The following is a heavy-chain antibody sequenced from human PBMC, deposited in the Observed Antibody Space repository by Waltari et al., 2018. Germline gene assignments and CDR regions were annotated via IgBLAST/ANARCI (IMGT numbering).Heavy chain of an antibody. V-gene: IGHV4-39*01. CDR2: IYYTGST. CDR3: ARHWKKSGYRFDP. CDR1: GGSTSSSPYY. Sequence: QLQLQESGPGLVKPSETLSLTCHVTGGSTSSSPYYWGWIRQSPGKGLEWIGNIYYTGSTYYNPTLKSGVTISGDMSKNQFSLKLSSVTAADTAVYYCARHWKKSGYRFDPWGRGTLVTVSS. D-gene: IGHD5-12*01. J-gene: IGHJ5*02.